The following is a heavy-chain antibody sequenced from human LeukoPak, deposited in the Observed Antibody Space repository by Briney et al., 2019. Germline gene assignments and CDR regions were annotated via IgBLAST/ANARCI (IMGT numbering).Heavy chain of an antibody. CDR1: GFTFSSYA. J-gene: IGHJ4*02. V-gene: IGHV3-23*01. CDR3: AKSRREVTQYTSFDF. D-gene: IGHD2-2*02. Sequence: GGSLRLSCAASGFTFSSYAMSWVRQAPGKGLEWVSAISGSGGSTYYADSVKGRFTISRDISKNTLYLQMNSLRAEDTAVYYCAKSRREVTQYTSFDFWGQGTLDTVSS. CDR2: ISGSGGST.